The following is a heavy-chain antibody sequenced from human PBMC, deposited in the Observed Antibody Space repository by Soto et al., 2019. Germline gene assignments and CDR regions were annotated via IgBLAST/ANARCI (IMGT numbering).Heavy chain of an antibody. V-gene: IGHV3-30*18. CDR2: ISYDGTNN. D-gene: IGHD2-15*01. Sequence: GGSLRLSCAASGFSFSSYGMHWVRQAPGKGLEWVAVISYDGTNNYYTESVKGRFTISRDNSKNTLFLQMNSLRAEDTAVYFCAKGDCSGGSCYFSAFDIWGQGTMVTVSS. CDR1: GFSFSSYG. CDR3: AKGDCSGGSCYFSAFDI. J-gene: IGHJ3*02.